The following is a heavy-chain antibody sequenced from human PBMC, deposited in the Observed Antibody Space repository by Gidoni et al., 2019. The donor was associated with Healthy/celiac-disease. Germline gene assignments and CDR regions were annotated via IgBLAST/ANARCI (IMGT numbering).Heavy chain of an antibody. V-gene: IGHV4-34*01. CDR1: GGSFSGYY. D-gene: IGHD3-10*01. CDR2: INHSGST. J-gene: IGHJ4*02. Sequence: QVQLQQWGAGLLKPSETLSLTCAVYGGSFSGYYWSWIRQPPGKGLEWIGEINHSGSTNYNPSLKSRVTISVDTSKNQFSLKLSSVTAADTAVYYCARGRRVRGVFDYWGQGTLVTVSS. CDR3: ARGRRVRGVFDY.